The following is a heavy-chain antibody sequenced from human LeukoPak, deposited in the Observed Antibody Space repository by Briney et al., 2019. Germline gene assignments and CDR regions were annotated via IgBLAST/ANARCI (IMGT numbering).Heavy chain of an antibody. CDR2: IYHSGST. CDR3: ARGGLLRYFDWLKDYFDY. CDR1: GGSISSSNW. D-gene: IGHD3-9*01. V-gene: IGHV4-4*02. J-gene: IGHJ4*02. Sequence: SETLSLTCAVSGGSISSSNWWSWVRQPPGKWLEWIGEIYHSGSTNYNPSLKSRVTISVDKSKNQFSLKLSSVTAADTAVYYCARGGLLRYFDWLKDYFDYWGQGTLVTVSS.